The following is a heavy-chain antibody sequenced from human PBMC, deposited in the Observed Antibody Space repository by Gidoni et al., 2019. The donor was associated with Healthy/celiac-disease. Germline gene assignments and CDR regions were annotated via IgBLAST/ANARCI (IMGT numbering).Heavy chain of an antibody. CDR2: ISGSGGST. CDR1: GFTFSSYA. J-gene: IGHJ6*02. D-gene: IGHD2-2*01. Sequence: VQLLESGGGLLQPGGSLRLSCAASGFTFSSYALSWVRQAPGKGLEWVSAISGSGGSTYYADSVKGRFTISRDNSKNTLYLQMNSLRAEDTAVYYCAKADIVVVPAAKVGMDVWGQGTTVTVSS. V-gene: IGHV3-23*01. CDR3: AKADIVVVPAAKVGMDV.